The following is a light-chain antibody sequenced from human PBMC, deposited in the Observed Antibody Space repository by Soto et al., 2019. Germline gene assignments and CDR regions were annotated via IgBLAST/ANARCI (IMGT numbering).Light chain of an antibody. CDR2: EVS. CDR3: SSYTGSNINTVV. J-gene: IGLJ2*01. Sequence: QSVLTQPASVSGSPGQSITISCTGTSSDIGKYNYVSWFQQHPAKAPKLIIFEVSTRPSGVSNRFSGSKSGNTASLTISGLQAEDEADYYCSSYTGSNINTVVFGGGIKVTVL. CDR1: SSDIGKYNY. V-gene: IGLV2-14*01.